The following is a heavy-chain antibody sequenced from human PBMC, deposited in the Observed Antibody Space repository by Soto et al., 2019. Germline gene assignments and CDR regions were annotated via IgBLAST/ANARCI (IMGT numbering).Heavy chain of an antibody. J-gene: IGHJ6*02. Sequence: QVQLQESGPGLVKPSETLSLTCTVSGGSISSYYWSWIRQPPGKGLEWIGYIYYSGSTNYNPSLKSRVTISVDTSKNQFSLKLSSVTAADTAVYYCARSSSSFIAVAGYGMDVWGLGTTVTVSS. CDR2: IYYSGST. V-gene: IGHV4-59*08. CDR1: GGSISSYY. CDR3: ARSSSSFIAVAGYGMDV. D-gene: IGHD6-19*01.